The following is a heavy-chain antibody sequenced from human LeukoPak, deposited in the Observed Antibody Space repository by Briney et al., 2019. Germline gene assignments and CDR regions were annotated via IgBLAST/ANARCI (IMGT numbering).Heavy chain of an antibody. V-gene: IGHV1-2*02. CDR3: ARVPTGWYEARFDY. J-gene: IGHJ4*02. CDR2: INPNSGGT. D-gene: IGHD6-19*01. Sequence: GASVKVSCKASGYTFTGYYMHWVRQAPGQGLEWMGWINPNSGGTNYAQKFQGRVTMTRDTSISTAYMELSRLRSDDTAVYYCARVPTGWYEARFDYWGQGTLVTVSS. CDR1: GYTFTGYY.